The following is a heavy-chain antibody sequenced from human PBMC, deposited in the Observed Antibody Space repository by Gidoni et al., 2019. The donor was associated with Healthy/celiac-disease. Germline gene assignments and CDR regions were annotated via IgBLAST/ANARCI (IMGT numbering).Heavy chain of an antibody. Sequence: QVQLQQSGPGLVQPSETLSLPCTVSGGSISSYYWSWIRQPPGKGLEWLGYIYYSGSTNYNPSLKSRVTISVDTSKNQFSLKLSSVTAADTAVYYCARAGRLNWFDPWGQGTLVTVSS. D-gene: IGHD2-15*01. CDR1: GGSISSYY. CDR2: IYYSGST. J-gene: IGHJ5*02. V-gene: IGHV4-59*01. CDR3: ARAGRLNWFDP.